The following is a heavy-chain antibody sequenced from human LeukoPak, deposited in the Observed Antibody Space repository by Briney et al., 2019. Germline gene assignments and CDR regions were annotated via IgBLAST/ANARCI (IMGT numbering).Heavy chain of an antibody. CDR3: ARVGMATIFPWFDP. Sequence: GASVKVSCKASGYTFTSYGISWVRQAPGQGLEWMGWISAYNGNTNYAQKLQGRVTMTTDTSTSTAYLELRSLRSDDTAVYYCARVGMATIFPWFDPWGQGTLVTVSS. J-gene: IGHJ5*02. CDR2: ISAYNGNT. D-gene: IGHD5-24*01. V-gene: IGHV1-18*01. CDR1: GYTFTSYG.